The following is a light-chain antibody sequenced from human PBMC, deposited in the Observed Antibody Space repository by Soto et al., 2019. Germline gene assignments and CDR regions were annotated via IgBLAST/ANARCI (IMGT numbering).Light chain of an antibody. CDR1: QSVRSY. V-gene: IGKV3-11*01. CDR2: DAS. Sequence: EIVLTQSPATLSLSPRESATLSCRASQSVRSYLAWYQQKPGQAPRLLMYDASNRATGIPARFSGSGSGTDFTLTISSLEPEDFAVYYCQHRSSWPLTFGAGTKVDIK. J-gene: IGKJ4*01. CDR3: QHRSSWPLT.